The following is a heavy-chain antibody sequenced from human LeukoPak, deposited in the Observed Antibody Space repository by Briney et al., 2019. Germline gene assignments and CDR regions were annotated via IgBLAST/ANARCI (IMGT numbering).Heavy chain of an antibody. CDR3: ARGSRYGSGSHFDF. CDR2: ISSSGINI. J-gene: IGHJ4*02. V-gene: IGHV3-11*01. D-gene: IGHD3-10*01. Sequence: GGSLRLSCAASGFTFSDFYMGWIRQAPGKGLECVSYISSSGINIHYADSVKGRFTISRDDAQNSLILQMNSLTAEDTAVFYCARGSRYGSGSHFDFWGQGTLVTVSS. CDR1: GFTFSDFY.